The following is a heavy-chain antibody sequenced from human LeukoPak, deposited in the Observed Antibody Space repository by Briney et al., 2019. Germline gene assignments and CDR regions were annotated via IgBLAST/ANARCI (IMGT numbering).Heavy chain of an antibody. V-gene: IGHV3-74*01. CDR2: INRDGSST. D-gene: IGHD3/OR15-3a*01. J-gene: IGHJ3*02. CDR3: AKDGPEGKRVFDI. Sequence: QPGGSLRLSCAASGFTFSNFWMHWVRQTPGKGLVWVSRINRDGSSTNYVDSVKGRFTISRDNAKNTLYLQMNSLRDEDTAVYYCAKDGPEGKRVFDIWGQGTMVTVSS. CDR1: GFTFSNFW.